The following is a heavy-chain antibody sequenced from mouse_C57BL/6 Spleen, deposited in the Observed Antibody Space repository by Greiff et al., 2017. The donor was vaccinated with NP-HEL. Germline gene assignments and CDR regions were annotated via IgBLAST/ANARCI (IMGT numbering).Heavy chain of an antibody. J-gene: IGHJ4*01. D-gene: IGHD2-1*01. CDR3: ASSSYYGNDHAMDY. CDR2: ISSGSSTI. CDR1: GFTFSDYG. V-gene: IGHV5-17*01. Sequence: EVHLVESGGGLVKPGGSLKLSCAASGFTFSDYGMHWVRQSPEKGLEWVAYISSGSSTIYYADTVKGRFTISRDNAKNTLFLQMTSLRSEDTAMYYWASSSYYGNDHAMDYLGEGTSATVSS.